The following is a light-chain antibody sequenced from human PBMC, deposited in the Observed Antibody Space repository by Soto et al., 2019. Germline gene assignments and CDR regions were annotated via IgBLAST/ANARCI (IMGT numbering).Light chain of an antibody. J-gene: IGKJ2*01. CDR3: HQYGLLPRHP. V-gene: IGKV3-20*01. CDR2: GAS. Sequence: EIVLTKSPGTLSLSPGESATLSCRASESVSSNYLAWYQQKPGQAPRLLIYGASSRATGIPNRFSGSGSGTDFTLTISSLEPEDFAVYYCHQYGLLPRHPFGQGTKVDIK. CDR1: ESVSSNY.